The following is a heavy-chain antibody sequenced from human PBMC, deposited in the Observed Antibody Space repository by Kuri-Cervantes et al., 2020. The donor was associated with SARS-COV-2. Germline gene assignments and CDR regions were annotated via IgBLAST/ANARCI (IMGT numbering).Heavy chain of an antibody. CDR1: GFTFGDYA. D-gene: IGHD3-3*01. Sequence: GESLKISCPASGFTFGDYAMSWFRQAPGKGLEWVGFIRSKAYGGTTEYAASVKGRFTIPRDDSKSIAYLQMNSLKTEDTAVYYCTRRSLILEWLSLYGMDVWGQGTTVTVSS. CDR3: TRRSLILEWLSLYGMDV. CDR2: IRSKAYGGTT. J-gene: IGHJ6*02. V-gene: IGHV3-49*03.